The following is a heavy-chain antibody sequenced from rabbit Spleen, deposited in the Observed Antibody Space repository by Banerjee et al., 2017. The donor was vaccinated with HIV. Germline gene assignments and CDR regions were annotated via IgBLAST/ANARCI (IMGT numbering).Heavy chain of an antibody. CDR2: IDPVFGST. J-gene: IGHJ4*01. CDR1: GFTLSNYY. D-gene: IGHD8-1*01. Sequence: QLKESGGGLVQPGGSLKLSCKASGFTLSNYYMNWVRQAPGKGLEWIGYIDPVFGSTYYANWVNGRFTISSHNAQNTLYLQLNSLTAADTATYFCARDGAGSSYFNLWGPGTLVTVS. CDR3: ARDGAGSSYFNL. V-gene: IGHV1S7*01.